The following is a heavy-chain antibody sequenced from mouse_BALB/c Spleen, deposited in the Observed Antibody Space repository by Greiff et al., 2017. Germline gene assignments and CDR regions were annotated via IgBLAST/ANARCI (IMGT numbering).Heavy chain of an antibody. Sequence: EVQRVESGGGLVKPGGSLKLSCAASGFAFSSYDMSWVRQTPEKRLEWVAYISSGGGSTYYPDTVTGRFTISRDNAKNTLYLEMSSLRSEDTAMYYCARDQTVYAMDYWGQGTSVTVSS. CDR3: ARDQTVYAMDY. J-gene: IGHJ4*01. CDR2: ISSGGGST. D-gene: IGHD1-1*01. CDR1: GFAFSSYD. V-gene: IGHV5-12-1*01.